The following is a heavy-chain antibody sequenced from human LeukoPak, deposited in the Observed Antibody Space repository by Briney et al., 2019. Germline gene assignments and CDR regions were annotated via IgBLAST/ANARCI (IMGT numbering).Heavy chain of an antibody. CDR3: AREGIAAAGRPFDY. CDR2: IIPIFGTA. Sequence: SVKVSCKASGGTFSSYAISWVRQAPGQGLEWMGGIIPIFGTANYAQKFQGRVTITADESTSTVYMELSSLRSEDTAVYYCAREGIAAAGRPFDYWGQGTLVTVSS. D-gene: IGHD6-13*01. J-gene: IGHJ4*02. V-gene: IGHV1-69*01. CDR1: GGTFSSYA.